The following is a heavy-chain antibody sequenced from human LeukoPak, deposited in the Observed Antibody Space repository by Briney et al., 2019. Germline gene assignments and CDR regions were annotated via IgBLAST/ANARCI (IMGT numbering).Heavy chain of an antibody. CDR1: RFTFNVFA. Sequence: GGSLRLSCATSRFTFNVFAMHWVRQVPGKGPEWISSISGSRDFIYYADSVKGRFTISRDNAKNSLFLDMNSLRVEDTAVYFCARALVGAAFDTWGQGALLTVSS. CDR3: ARALVGAAFDT. V-gene: IGHV3-21*06. J-gene: IGHJ4*02. CDR2: ISGSRDFI. D-gene: IGHD1-26*01.